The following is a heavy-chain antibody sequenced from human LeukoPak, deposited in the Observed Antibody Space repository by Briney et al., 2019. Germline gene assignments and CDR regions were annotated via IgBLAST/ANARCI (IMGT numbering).Heavy chain of an antibody. J-gene: IGHJ6*02. CDR1: GFSFSTSW. CDR2: INPDGSEK. V-gene: IGHV3-7*05. Sequence: GGSLRLSCAASGFSFSTSWMTWVRQAPGKGLEWVANINPDGSEKYSLDSVKGRFTISRDNAKNSLYLQMNTLRAEDTAVYYCARGHYGMDVWGQGTTVTASS. CDR3: ARGHYGMDV.